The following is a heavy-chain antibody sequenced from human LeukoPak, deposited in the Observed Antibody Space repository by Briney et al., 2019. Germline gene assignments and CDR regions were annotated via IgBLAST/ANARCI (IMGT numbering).Heavy chain of an antibody. J-gene: IGHJ5*02. V-gene: IGHV3-49*04. Sequence: GGPLRLTCTASGHTVDNYGMSWVRQAPGKGLEWVGFIRSKAYGGTTEYAASVKGRFTISRDNSKSIAYLQMNSLKTEDTAVYYCTRRAYDSSGYGWFHPWGQGTLVTVSS. CDR1: GHTVDNYG. CDR2: IRSKAYGGTT. CDR3: TRRAYDSSGYGWFHP. D-gene: IGHD3-22*01.